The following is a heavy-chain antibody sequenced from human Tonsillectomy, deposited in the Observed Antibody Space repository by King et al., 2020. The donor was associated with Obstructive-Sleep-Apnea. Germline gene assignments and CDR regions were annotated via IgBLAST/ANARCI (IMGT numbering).Heavy chain of an antibody. Sequence: QLVESGGGLVQPGRSLRLSCAASGFTFDDYAMHWVRQAPGKGLEWVSGISWNSRSIAYADSVKGRFTISRDNAKNSLYLQMNSLRAEDTALYYCAKVRVVAATLDAFDIWGQGTMVTVSS. CDR1: GFTFDDYA. J-gene: IGHJ3*02. CDR2: ISWNSRSI. V-gene: IGHV3-9*01. CDR3: AKVRVVAATLDAFDI. D-gene: IGHD2-15*01.